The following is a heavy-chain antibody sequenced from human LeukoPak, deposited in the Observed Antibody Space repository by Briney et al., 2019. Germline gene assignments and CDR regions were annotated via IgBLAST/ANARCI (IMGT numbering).Heavy chain of an antibody. CDR2: IKQDGSEK. V-gene: IGHV3-7*01. D-gene: IGHD6-13*01. Sequence: GGSLGLSCAASGFTFSSYWMSWVRQAPGKGLERVANIKQDGSEKYYVDSVKGRFTISRDNAKNSLYLQVNSLRAEDTAVYYCGRIAAAGIDCWGQGTLVTVSS. CDR3: GRIAAAGIDC. J-gene: IGHJ4*02. CDR1: GFTFSSYW.